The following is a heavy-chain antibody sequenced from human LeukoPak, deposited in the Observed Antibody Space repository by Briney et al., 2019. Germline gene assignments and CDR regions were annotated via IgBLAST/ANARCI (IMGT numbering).Heavy chain of an antibody. CDR2: IIPIFGTA. D-gene: IGHD2-15*01. CDR1: GGTFSSYA. J-gene: IGHJ4*02. Sequence: SVTVSCKASGGTFSSYAISWVRQAPGQGLEWMGGIIPIFGTANYAQNFQGRVTITADESTSTAYMELSSLRSEDTAVYYCARAVVAATRPYFDYWGQGTLVTVSS. V-gene: IGHV1-69*13. CDR3: ARAVVAATRPYFDY.